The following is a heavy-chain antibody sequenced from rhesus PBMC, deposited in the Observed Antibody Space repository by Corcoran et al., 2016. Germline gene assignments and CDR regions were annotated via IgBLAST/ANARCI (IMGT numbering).Heavy chain of an antibody. CDR3: ASGYCTGSGCYAFDY. D-gene: IGHD2-21*01. CDR2: ISYVGSKK. J-gene: IGHJ4*01. CDR1: GFTFSSYG. Sequence: EVQLVESGGGLVQPGGSLRLSCAASGFTFSSYGMHWVRQAPGKGLEWVAVISYVGSKKYYPDSGKDRFTISRDNSKNMLYLQMNNLKLEDTAVYYCASGYCTGSGCYAFDYWGQGVLVTVSS. V-gene: IGHV3-54*02.